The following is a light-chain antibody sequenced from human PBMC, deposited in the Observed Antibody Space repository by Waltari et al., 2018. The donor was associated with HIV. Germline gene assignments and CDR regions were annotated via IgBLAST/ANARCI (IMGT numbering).Light chain of an antibody. CDR2: EVT. Sequence: QSALTQPPSASGSPGQSVTISCTGTSSDVGGYNYVSWYQQHPGKAPKLMIYEVTKRPSGVPDRVSGSKSGNTASLTVSGLQAEDEADYYCSSYAGSNKVVVFGGGTKLTVL. J-gene: IGLJ2*01. CDR1: SSDVGGYNY. CDR3: SSYAGSNKVVV. V-gene: IGLV2-8*01.